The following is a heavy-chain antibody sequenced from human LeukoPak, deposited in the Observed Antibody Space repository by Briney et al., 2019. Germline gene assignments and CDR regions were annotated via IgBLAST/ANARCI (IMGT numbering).Heavy chain of an antibody. J-gene: IGHJ4*02. CDR3: ARDWGAYYDILTGYTESYYFDY. CDR1: AFTFSSYS. CDR2: ISSSSGYI. D-gene: IGHD3-9*01. Sequence: PGGSLRLSCAASAFTFSSYSMNWVRQAPGKGREWVSSISSSSGYIYYADSVKGRFTISRDNAKNSLYLQMNSLRAEDTAVYYCARDWGAYYDILTGYTESYYFDYWGQGTLVTVSS. V-gene: IGHV3-21*01.